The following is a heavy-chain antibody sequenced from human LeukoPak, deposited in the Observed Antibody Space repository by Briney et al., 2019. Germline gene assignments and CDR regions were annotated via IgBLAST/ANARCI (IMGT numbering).Heavy chain of an antibody. CDR1: EFTFDKYS. CDR2: ISSASITI. D-gene: IGHD3-10*01. J-gene: IGHJ4*02. V-gene: IGHV3-48*01. Sequence: GGSLRLSCAASEFTFDKYSMNWVRQAPGKGLEWVSHISSASITIYYADSVKGRFTISRDNAKSSLYLHMTSLRAEDTALYYCARDYYRSGSYAVDFWGQGTLVTVSS. CDR3: ARDYYRSGSYAVDF.